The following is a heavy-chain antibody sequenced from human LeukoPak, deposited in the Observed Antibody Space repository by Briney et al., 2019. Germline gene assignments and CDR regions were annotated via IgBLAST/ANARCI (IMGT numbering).Heavy chain of an antibody. J-gene: IGHJ6*02. CDR2: IYPGDSDT. V-gene: IGHV5-51*01. CDR3: ARNNYDIMTGYYHGVDV. Sequence: GESLKISCKGSGYSFTSYWIGWVRQMPGKGLEWMGIIYPGDSDTRYSPSFQGQVTISADKSIGTAYLQWGSLKASDTAIYYCARNNYDIMTGYYHGVDVWGQGTTVTVS. D-gene: IGHD3-9*01. CDR1: GYSFTSYW.